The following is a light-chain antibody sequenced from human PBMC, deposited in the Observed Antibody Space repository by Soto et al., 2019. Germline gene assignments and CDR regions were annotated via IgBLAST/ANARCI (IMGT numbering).Light chain of an antibody. V-gene: IGKV3-15*01. J-gene: IGKJ1*01. CDR2: GAS. CDR1: QSVSSSY. CDR3: QDYDDWPKWT. Sequence: EIVWPQSQGPLSLSPGERSHTSCRGRQSVSSSYLAWYQQTPGQAPRLLMYGASTRATGIPARFSGSGSGTEFTLVIRSLQSEDMAVYDCQDYDDWPKWTGGQGNKVDIK.